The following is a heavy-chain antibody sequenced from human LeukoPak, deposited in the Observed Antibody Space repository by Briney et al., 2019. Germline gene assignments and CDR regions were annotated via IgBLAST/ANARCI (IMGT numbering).Heavy chain of an antibody. J-gene: IGHJ4*02. CDR3: ARATYYYDSSGHYNYYFDY. Sequence: PSETLSLTCTVSGDSISSGDYYWSWIRQPAGKGLEWIGRISSSGSTNYNPSLKSRVTISVDTSKNQFSLKLSSVTAADTAVYYCARATYYYDSSGHYNYYFDYWGQGTLVTVSS. V-gene: IGHV4-61*02. D-gene: IGHD3-22*01. CDR1: GDSISSGDYY. CDR2: ISSSGST.